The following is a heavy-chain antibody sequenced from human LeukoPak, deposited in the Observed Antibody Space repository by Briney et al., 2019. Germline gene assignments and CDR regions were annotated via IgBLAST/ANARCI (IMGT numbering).Heavy chain of an antibody. CDR1: GFTFSSYW. J-gene: IGHJ1*01. CDR2: IKSDGST. CDR3: ARAPSEIGGYYPEYFRH. D-gene: IGHD3-22*01. Sequence: GGSLRLSCAASGFTFSSYWMHWVRQAPGKGLVWVSRIKSDGSTRYADSVKGRFTISRDNAKNAVSLQMNSLRAEDTGVYYCARAPSEIGGYYPEYFRHWGQGTLVTVSP. V-gene: IGHV3-74*01.